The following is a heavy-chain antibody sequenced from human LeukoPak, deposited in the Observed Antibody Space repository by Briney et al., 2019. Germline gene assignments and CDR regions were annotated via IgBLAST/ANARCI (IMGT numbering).Heavy chain of an antibody. CDR2: MSSNSDNT. J-gene: IGHJ4*02. D-gene: IGHD7-27*01. Sequence: ASVKVSCKASGYTFTSYDINWVRQATGQGFEWMGWMSSNSDNTGYAQKFQGRVTMTRSTSMSTAYMELSSLRSEDTAVYYCARGPPNWEFDYWGQGTLVTVSS. V-gene: IGHV1-8*01. CDR1: GYTFTSYD. CDR3: ARGPPNWEFDY.